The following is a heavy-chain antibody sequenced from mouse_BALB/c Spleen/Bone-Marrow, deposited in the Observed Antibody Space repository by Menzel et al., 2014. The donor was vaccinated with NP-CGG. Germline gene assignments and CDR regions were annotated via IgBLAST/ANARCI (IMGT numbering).Heavy chain of an antibody. Sequence: EHLMHYRTVLAMLRVAVKMSCEASGYTFSNYWMHWVKQRPGQGLEWIGTIYPGNSDTTYNQKFKGKATLTAVISTSTAYMELSSLTNEDSAVYYCTTLARNKFDYWGQGDALAVSS. CDR2: IYPGNSDT. J-gene: IGHJ2*01. CDR1: GYTFSNYW. CDR3: TTLARNKFDY. V-gene: IGHV1-5*01. D-gene: IGHD3-1*01.